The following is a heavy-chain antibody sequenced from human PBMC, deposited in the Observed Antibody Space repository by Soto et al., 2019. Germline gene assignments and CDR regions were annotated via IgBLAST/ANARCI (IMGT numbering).Heavy chain of an antibody. CDR1: GFTFISYA. CDR2: ISYDGSNK. J-gene: IGHJ4*02. Sequence: GGSLRLSCAASGFTFISYAIHFFGQAPFKGLEWVAVISYDGSNKYYADSVKGRFTISRDNSKNTLYLQMNSLRAEDTAVYYCARDPQYYDSSGYIDYWGQGTLVTVSS. CDR3: ARDPQYYDSSGYIDY. V-gene: IGHV3-30-3*01. D-gene: IGHD3-22*01.